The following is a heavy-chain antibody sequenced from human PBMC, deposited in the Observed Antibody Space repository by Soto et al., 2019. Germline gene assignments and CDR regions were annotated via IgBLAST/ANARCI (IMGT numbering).Heavy chain of an antibody. J-gene: IGHJ4*02. CDR3: ASGKDSAEGGY. CDR2: ISSSSSTI. CDR1: GFTFSSYS. V-gene: IGHV3-48*02. D-gene: IGHD1-26*01. Sequence: EVQLVESGGGLVQPGGSLRLSCAASGFTFSSYSMNWVRQAPGKGLEWVSYISSSSSTIYYADSVKGRFTISRDNAKNSLYLQMNSLGDEDPAVYYCASGKDSAEGGYWGQGTLVTVSS.